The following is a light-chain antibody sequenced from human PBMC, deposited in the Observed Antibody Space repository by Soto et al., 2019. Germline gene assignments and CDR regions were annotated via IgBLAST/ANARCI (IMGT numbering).Light chain of an antibody. V-gene: IGKV3-20*01. CDR2: GAS. CDR1: QSVSSTY. J-gene: IGKJ1*01. Sequence: VFSQSPGTLSVSPGERATLSCRASQSVSSTYLAWYQQKPGQAPRLLIYGASSRATGIPDRFSGSGSGTDFTLTISRLEPEDFAVYYCQQFGSSPRTFGQGTKVDIK. CDR3: QQFGSSPRT.